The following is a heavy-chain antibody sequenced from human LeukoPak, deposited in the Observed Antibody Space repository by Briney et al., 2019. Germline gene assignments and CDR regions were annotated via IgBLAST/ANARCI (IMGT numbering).Heavy chain of an antibody. CDR1: GYTFTGYY. CDR2: INPNSGGT. CDR3: ARLEPYYYDSSGYYPEDY. Sequence: ASVKVSCKASGYTFTGYYMHWVRQAPGQGLEWMGWINPNSGGTNYAQKFQGRVTMTRDTSISTAYMELSRLRSDDTAVYYCARLEPYYYDSSGYYPEDYWGQGTLVTVSS. D-gene: IGHD3-22*01. J-gene: IGHJ4*02. V-gene: IGHV1-2*02.